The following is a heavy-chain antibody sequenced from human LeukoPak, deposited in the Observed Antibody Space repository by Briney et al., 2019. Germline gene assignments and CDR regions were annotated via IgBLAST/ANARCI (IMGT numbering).Heavy chain of an antibody. D-gene: IGHD3-22*01. V-gene: IGHV3-30-3*01. CDR2: ISYDGSNK. J-gene: IGHJ3*02. Sequence: QPGRSLRLSCAASGFTFSSYAMHWVRQAPGKGLEWVAVISYDGSNKYYADSVKGRLTISRDNSKNTLYLQMNSLRAEDTAVYYCAKGSFTTPDAFDIWGQGTMVTVSS. CDR3: AKGSFTTPDAFDI. CDR1: GFTFSSYA.